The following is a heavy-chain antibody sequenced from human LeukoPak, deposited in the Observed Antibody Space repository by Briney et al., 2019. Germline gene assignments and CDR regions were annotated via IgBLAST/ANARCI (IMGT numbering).Heavy chain of an antibody. CDR2: IYSGGST. CDR1: GFTVSSNY. D-gene: IGHD3-3*02. V-gene: IGHV3-66*01. Sequence: GGSLRLSCAASGFTVSSNYMSWVRQAPGKGLEWVSVIYSGGSTYYADSVKGRFTISRDNSKNTLYLQMNSLRGEDTAVYYCARDILGRISFDILGQGTMVTVSS. J-gene: IGHJ3*02. CDR3: ARDILGRISFDI.